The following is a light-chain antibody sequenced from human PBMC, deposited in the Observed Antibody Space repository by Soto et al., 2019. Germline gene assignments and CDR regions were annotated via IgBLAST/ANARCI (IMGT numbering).Light chain of an antibody. Sequence: EIVLTQSPDTLSLSPGERATLSCRSSQSITSNYLAWFQQKPGQAPRLLIYGASTRATVIPDRFSGSGSGTDFTLTISRLEAEDFAVYYCHQYGSSPRTFGQGTKVEIK. J-gene: IGKJ1*01. CDR1: QSITSNY. V-gene: IGKV3-20*01. CDR3: HQYGSSPRT. CDR2: GAS.